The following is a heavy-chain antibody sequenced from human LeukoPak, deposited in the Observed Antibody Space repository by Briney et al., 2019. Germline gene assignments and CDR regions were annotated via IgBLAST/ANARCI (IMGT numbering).Heavy chain of an antibody. CDR3: ARHAPYGDYGLY. CDR1: GDSIISTSFY. J-gene: IGHJ4*02. CDR2: IYYSGST. D-gene: IGHD4-17*01. V-gene: IGHV4-39*01. Sequence: PSETLSLTCTVSGDSIISTSFYWGWIRQPPGKGLEWIGSIYYSGSTYYNPSLKSRVTISVHTSKNQFSLKLTSVTAVDTAVYFCARHAPYGDYGLYWGQGTLVTVPS.